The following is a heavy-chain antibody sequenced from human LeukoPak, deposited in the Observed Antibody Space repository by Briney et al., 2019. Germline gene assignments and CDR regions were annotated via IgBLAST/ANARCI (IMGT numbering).Heavy chain of an antibody. CDR1: GYSFSIYW. CDR2: IYPGDSDT. V-gene: IGHV5-51*01. J-gene: IGHJ5*02. CDR3: ARRLDDGGDNWFDP. Sequence: GESLKISCKGSGYSFSIYWIAWVRQMPGKGLEWMGVIYPGDSDTRYSPSFQGQVTISADKSIGTAYLQWNSLKASDSAMYYCARRLDDGGDNWFDPWGQGTLVTVSS. D-gene: IGHD1-1*01.